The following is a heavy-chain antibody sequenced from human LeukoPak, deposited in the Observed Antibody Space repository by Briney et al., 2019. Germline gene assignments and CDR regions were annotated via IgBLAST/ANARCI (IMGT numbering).Heavy chain of an antibody. Sequence: PGGSLRLSCTASGFTFGDYAMSWVRQAPGKGLEWVGFIRSKAYGGTTEYVASVKGRFTISRDDSKSIAYLQMNSLKTEDTAVYYCTRDRSFAFDVWGQGTMVTVSS. V-gene: IGHV3-49*04. CDR1: GFTFGDYA. CDR3: TRDRSFAFDV. CDR2: IRSKAYGGTT. J-gene: IGHJ3*01.